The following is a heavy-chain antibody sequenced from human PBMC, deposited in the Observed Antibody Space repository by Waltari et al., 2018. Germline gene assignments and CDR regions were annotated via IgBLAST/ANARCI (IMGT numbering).Heavy chain of an antibody. CDR3: ARECGRDAFDI. Sequence: QVQVQESGPGLVKPSQTLSLTCTVSGGSINSGNYYWSWIRQPAGKGLEWVAYISSSSSTIYYADSVRGRFTISRDNAKNSLYLQMNSLRAEDTAVYYCARECGRDAFDIWGQGTMVTVSS. D-gene: IGHD2-15*01. CDR2: ISSSSSTI. V-gene: IGHV3-11*04. J-gene: IGHJ3*02. CDR1: GGSINSGNYY.